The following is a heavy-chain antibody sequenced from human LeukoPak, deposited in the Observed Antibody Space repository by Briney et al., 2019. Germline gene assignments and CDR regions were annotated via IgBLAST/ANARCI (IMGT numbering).Heavy chain of an antibody. D-gene: IGHD6-13*01. J-gene: IGHJ3*02. CDR2: IYYSGST. CDR3: ARVGPGKYSSSWNADAFDI. V-gene: IGHV4-39*07. CDR1: GGSISSSSYY. Sequence: SETLSLTCTVSGGSISSSSYYWGWIRQPPGKGLEWIGSIYYSGSTYYNPSLKSRVTMSVDTSKNQFSLKLSSVTAADTAVYYCARVGPGKYSSSWNADAFDIWGQGTMVTVSS.